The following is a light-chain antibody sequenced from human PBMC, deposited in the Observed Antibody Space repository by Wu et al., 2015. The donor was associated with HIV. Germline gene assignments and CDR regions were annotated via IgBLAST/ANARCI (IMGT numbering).Light chain of an antibody. CDR2: GAS. Sequence: EIVLTQSPGTLSLSPGERATLSCRASQSVTNSYLAWYQQKPGQAPSLLIYGASSRATGIPDRFSGSGSGTDFTLTISRLEPEDFAVYYCQQYGSSPPLTFGEGQGGDQT. CDR1: QSVTNSY. V-gene: IGKV3-20*01. CDR3: QQYGSSPPLT. J-gene: IGKJ4*01.